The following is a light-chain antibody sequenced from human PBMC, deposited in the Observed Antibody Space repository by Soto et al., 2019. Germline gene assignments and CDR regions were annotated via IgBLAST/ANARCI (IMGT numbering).Light chain of an antibody. CDR3: QQRTNWPLT. V-gene: IGKV3-11*01. Sequence: EIVLTQSPGTLSLSPGERATLSSWASQSVSNSLAWYQQRPGQSPRFLIYDVSTRATGIPARFGGSGSGTDFTLTISSLETEDFAVYYCQQRTNWPLTFGGGTKVDIK. CDR1: QSVSNS. CDR2: DVS. J-gene: IGKJ4*01.